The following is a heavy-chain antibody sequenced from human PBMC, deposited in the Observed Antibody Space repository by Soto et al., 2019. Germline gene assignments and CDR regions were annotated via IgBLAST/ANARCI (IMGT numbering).Heavy chain of an antibody. CDR1: GGSISSYY. V-gene: IGHV4-4*07. D-gene: IGHD6-19*01. CDR2: IYTMGST. Sequence: QVQLQESGPGLVKPSETLSLTCTVSGGSISSYYWGWIRQPPGKELEWIGLIYTMGSTNNNPSLKSRVTMSVDTSKNQFSLKLSSVTAADTAVYYCARETPKSGWPFDYWGQGTLVTVSS. J-gene: IGHJ4*02. CDR3: ARETPKSGWPFDY.